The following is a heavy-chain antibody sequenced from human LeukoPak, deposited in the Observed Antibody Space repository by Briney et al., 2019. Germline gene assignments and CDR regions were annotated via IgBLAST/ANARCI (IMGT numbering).Heavy chain of an antibody. CDR3: ARLSSTLYYSMDV. CDR1: GGSIGSYY. J-gene: IGHJ6*02. CDR2: IQNSAIYRAKI. V-gene: IGHV4-59*08. D-gene: IGHD6-6*01. Sequence: PSETLPLTCVVSGGSIGSYYWTWIRQPPGKGLEWVGYIQNSAIYRAKIKSSPSLQSRVSLSIDSSKKEVSLTVSSVTAADTAVYYCARLSSTLYYSMDVWGPGTAVTVSS.